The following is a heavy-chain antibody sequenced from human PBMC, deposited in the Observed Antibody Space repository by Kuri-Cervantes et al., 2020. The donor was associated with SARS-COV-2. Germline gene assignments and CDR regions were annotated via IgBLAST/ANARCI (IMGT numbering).Heavy chain of an antibody. V-gene: IGHV3-7*01. Sequence: GESLKISCAASGSTFSSYWMSWVRQAPGKGLEWVANIKQDGSEKYYVDSVKGRFTISRDNSKNTMYLQMNSLRAEDTAVYYCARDPYYYGDYPDYWGQGTLVTVSS. CDR1: GSTFSSYW. J-gene: IGHJ4*02. CDR3: ARDPYYYGDYPDY. CDR2: IKQDGSEK. D-gene: IGHD3-16*01.